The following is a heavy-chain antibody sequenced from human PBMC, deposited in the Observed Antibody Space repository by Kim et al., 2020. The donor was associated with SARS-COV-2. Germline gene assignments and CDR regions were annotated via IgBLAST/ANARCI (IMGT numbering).Heavy chain of an antibody. J-gene: IGHJ5*02. CDR3: ARVGQQLVLYSCWFDP. Sequence: GGSLRLSCAASGFTFSSCAMHWVRQAPGKGLEWVAVISYDGSNKYYVDSVKGRFTISRDNSKNTLYLQMNSLRAEETAVYYCARVGQQLVLYSCWFDPWGQGTLVTVSS. V-gene: IGHV3-30*04. CDR1: GFTFSSCA. D-gene: IGHD6-13*01. CDR2: ISYDGSNK.